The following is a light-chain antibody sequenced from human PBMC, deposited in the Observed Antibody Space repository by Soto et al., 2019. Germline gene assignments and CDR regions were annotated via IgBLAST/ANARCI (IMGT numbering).Light chain of an antibody. J-gene: IGKJ1*01. CDR2: DAS. V-gene: IGKV1-5*01. CDR3: QHYKSYSQT. CDR1: QSISTW. Sequence: DIQMTQSPSTLSASVGDRVTITCRASQSISTWLAWYQQKPGKVPKLLIHDASTLESGVPSRFSGSGSGTGFTLTISSLQPDDFATYYCQHYKSYSQTFGQGTKVEIK.